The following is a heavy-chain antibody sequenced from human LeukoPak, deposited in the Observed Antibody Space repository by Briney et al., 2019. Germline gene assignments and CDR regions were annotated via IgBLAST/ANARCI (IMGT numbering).Heavy chain of an antibody. V-gene: IGHV7-4-1*02. D-gene: IGHD4-11*01. Sequence: ASVKVSCKASGCTFTSYAMNWVRQAPGQGLEWMGWINTNTGNPTYAQGFTGRFVFSLDTSVSTAYLQISSLKAEDTAVYYCARETTVIIRGDAFDIWGQGTMVTVSS. CDR1: GCTFTSYA. CDR3: ARETTVIIRGDAFDI. J-gene: IGHJ3*02. CDR2: INTNTGNP.